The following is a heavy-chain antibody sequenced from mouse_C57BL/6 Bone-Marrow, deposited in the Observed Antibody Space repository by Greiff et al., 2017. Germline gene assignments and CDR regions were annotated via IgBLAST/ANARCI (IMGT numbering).Heavy chain of an antibody. V-gene: IGHV5-2*01. CDR2: FISDGGST. Sequence: DVHLVESGGGLVQPGESLTLSCDSNEYEFPSRDISWFRKTQEKRLVLCAAFISDGGSTYYPDTMERRFIISSDNTKMTLYLQMSSLRSEDTALYYCAIQGGFAYWGQGTLVTVSA. J-gene: IGHJ3*01. CDR1: EYEFPSRD. CDR3: AIQGGFAY.